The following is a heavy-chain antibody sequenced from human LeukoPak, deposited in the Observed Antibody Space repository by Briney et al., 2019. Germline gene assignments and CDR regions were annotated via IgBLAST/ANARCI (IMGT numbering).Heavy chain of an antibody. CDR3: ARDPHVLWCGELCRDCFDP. D-gene: IGHD3-10*01. V-gene: IGHV7-4-1*02. J-gene: IGHJ5*02. Sequence: ASVTVSCQASGYTFTSYAMNWVRQAPGQGREWMGWIDTNTGNPADGQGFTGRFVLSLDTSGRTAYLQIRSLKDEDTAVSYCARDPHVLWCGELCRDCFDPWGQGTLVTVSS. CDR1: GYTFTSYA. CDR2: IDTNTGNP.